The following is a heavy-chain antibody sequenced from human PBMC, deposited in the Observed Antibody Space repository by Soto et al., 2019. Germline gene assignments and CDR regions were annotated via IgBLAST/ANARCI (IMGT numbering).Heavy chain of an antibody. Sequence: SETLSPTCAVYGGSFSGYYWSWIRQPPGKGLEWIGEINHSGSTNYNPSLKSRVTISVDTSKNQFSLKLSSVTAADTAVYYCATVPRRLSSGYVYYYGMDVWGQGTTVTVSS. CDR2: INHSGST. D-gene: IGHD3-3*01. CDR3: ATVPRRLSSGYVYYYGMDV. J-gene: IGHJ6*02. CDR1: GGSFSGYY. V-gene: IGHV4-34*01.